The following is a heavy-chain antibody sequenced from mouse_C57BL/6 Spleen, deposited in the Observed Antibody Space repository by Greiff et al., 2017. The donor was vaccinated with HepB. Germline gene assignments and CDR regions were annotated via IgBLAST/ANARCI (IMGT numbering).Heavy chain of an antibody. Sequence: EVKLMESGGGLVQPGGSLKLSCAASGFTFSDYYMYWVRQTPEKRLEWVAYISNGGGSTYYPDTVKGRFTISRDNAKNTLYLQMSRLKTEDTAMYDYARRDNYGYFDVWGTGTTVTVSS. CDR2: ISNGGGST. V-gene: IGHV5-12*01. CDR1: GFTFSDYY. J-gene: IGHJ1*03. CDR3: ARRDNYGYFDV.